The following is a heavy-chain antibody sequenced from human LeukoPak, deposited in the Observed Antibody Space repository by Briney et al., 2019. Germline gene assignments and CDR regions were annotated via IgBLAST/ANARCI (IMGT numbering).Heavy chain of an antibody. CDR3: AGFLGRHGGYYFDF. D-gene: IGHD4-23*01. V-gene: IGHV1-2*02. CDR2: IDPDSGGT. Sequence: RASVKVSCKASGYTFTGYYIHWVRQAPGQGLEWMGWIDPDSGGTNYAQKFLGRVTMTRDTSISTAYMELSRLTSDDTALYYCAGFLGRHGGYYFDFWGQGTLVTVPS. J-gene: IGHJ4*02. CDR1: GYTFTGYY.